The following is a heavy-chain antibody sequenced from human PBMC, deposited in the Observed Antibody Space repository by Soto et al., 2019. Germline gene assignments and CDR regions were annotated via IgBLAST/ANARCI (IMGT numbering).Heavy chain of an antibody. D-gene: IGHD2-15*01. CDR2: INSDGSST. V-gene: IGHV3-74*01. Sequence: EVQLVESGGGLVQPGGSLRLSCAGSGFTFSSYWMHWVRQGPGKGLVWVSRINSDGSSTTYADSVKGRFTISRDNAKNTLFLQMNSLRAEDTAVYYCARGAHCSGATCYNDRRIVDYWGQGTLVTVSS. J-gene: IGHJ4*02. CDR3: ARGAHCSGATCYNDRRIVDY. CDR1: GFTFSSYW.